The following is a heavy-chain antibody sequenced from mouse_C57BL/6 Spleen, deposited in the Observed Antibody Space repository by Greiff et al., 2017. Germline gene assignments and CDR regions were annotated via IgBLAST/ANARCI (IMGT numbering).Heavy chain of an antibody. Sequence: VQLQQPGAELVRPGSSVKLSCKASGYTFTSYWMDWVKQRPGQGLEWIGNIYPSDSETHYNQKFKDKATLTVDKSSSTAYMQLSSLTSEDSAVYYCASYYSGSSCFAYWGQGTLVTVSA. CDR3: ASYYSGSSCFAY. CDR1: GYTFTSYW. D-gene: IGHD1-1*01. CDR2: IYPSDSET. J-gene: IGHJ3*01. V-gene: IGHV1-61*01.